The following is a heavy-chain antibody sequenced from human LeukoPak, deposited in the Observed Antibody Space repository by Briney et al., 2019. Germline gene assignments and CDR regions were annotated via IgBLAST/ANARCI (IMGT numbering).Heavy chain of an antibody. V-gene: IGHV1-24*01. CDR2: FDPEDGET. D-gene: IGHD3-10*01. J-gene: IGHJ3*02. CDR3: ATESRITMVRGGALDI. Sequence: ASVTVSCKVSGYTLTELSMHWVRQAPGKGLEWMGGFDPEDGETIYAQKFQGRVTMTEDTSTDTAYMELSSLRSEDTAVYYCATESRITMVRGGALDIWGQGTMVTVSS. CDR1: GYTLTELS.